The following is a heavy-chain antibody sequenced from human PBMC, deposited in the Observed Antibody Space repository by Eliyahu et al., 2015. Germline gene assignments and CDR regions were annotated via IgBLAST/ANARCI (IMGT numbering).Heavy chain of an antibody. CDR1: GYSISSGXY. V-gene: IGHV4-38-2*01. CDR2: IYHSGST. D-gene: IGHD5-12*01. J-gene: IGHJ6*02. Sequence: QVQLQESGPGLVKPSETLSLTCAVSGYSISSGXYWGWIRQPPGKGLEWIGSIYHSGSTYYXPSLKSRVTISVDTSKNQFPLKLSSVTAADTAVYYCARRVATITHYYYYYGMDVWGQGTTVTVSS. CDR3: ARRVATITHYYYYYGMDV.